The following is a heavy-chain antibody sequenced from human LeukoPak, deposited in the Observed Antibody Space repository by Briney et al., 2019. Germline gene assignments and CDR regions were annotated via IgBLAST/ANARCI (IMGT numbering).Heavy chain of an antibody. CDR3: ARASEPIETYYYGSGSPFDY. V-gene: IGHV1-2*02. J-gene: IGHJ4*02. CDR1: GYTFTGYY. CDR2: INPNSGGT. D-gene: IGHD3-10*01. Sequence: ASVRVSCKASGYTFTGYYMHWVRQAPGQGLEWMGWINPNSGGTNYAQKFQGRVTMTRDTSISTAYMELSRLRSDDTAVYYCARASEPIETYYYGSGSPFDYWGQGTLVTVSS.